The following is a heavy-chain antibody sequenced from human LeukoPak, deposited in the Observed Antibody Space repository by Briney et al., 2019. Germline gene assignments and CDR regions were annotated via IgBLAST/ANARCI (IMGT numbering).Heavy chain of an antibody. CDR1: GFTVSSNY. CDR2: IYSGGST. Sequence: GGSLRLSCAASGFTVSSNYMSWVRQAPGKGLEWVSVIYSGGSTYYADPVKGRFTISRDNSKNTLYLQMNSLRAEDTAVYYCARDLGYCSSTSCYTGEYYYYGMDVWGQGTTVTVSS. D-gene: IGHD2-2*02. J-gene: IGHJ6*02. CDR3: ARDLGYCSSTSCYTGEYYYYGMDV. V-gene: IGHV3-66*01.